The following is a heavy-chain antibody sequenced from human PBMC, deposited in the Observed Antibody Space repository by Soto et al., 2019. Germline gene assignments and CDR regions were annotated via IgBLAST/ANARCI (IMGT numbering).Heavy chain of an antibody. CDR2: SYPGDSDT. V-gene: IGHV5-51*01. CDR1: GYSFTIYW. CDR3: ARHGPRVYYDNSDYYYYGMDV. Sequence: GGSLKLYCNGSGYSFTIYWIGWVRQMPGKGLEWMGISYPGDSDTRYSPSFQVQVTISADKSISTAYLQWSSLKASDTAMYYCARHGPRVYYDNSDYYYYGMDVWGQGTTVTVSS. J-gene: IGHJ6*02. D-gene: IGHD3-22*01.